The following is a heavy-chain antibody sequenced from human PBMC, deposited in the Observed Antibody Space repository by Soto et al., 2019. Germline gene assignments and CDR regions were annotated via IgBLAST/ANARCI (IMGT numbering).Heavy chain of an antibody. Sequence: GESLKISCKGSGYRFTSYWIGWVRQVPGRGPEWMGIIYPGDSHTRYSPSFQGQVTISADKSISTAYLQWSSLKASDTAMYYCASQYCSTSSCYFDYWGQGTLVTVSS. CDR2: IYPGDSHT. V-gene: IGHV5-51*01. D-gene: IGHD2-2*01. CDR1: GYRFTSYW. CDR3: ASQYCSTSSCYFDY. J-gene: IGHJ4*02.